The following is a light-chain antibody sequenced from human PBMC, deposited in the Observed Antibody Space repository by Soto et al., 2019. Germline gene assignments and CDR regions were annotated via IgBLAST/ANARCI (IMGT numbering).Light chain of an antibody. CDR1: QSVSSIY. Sequence: EIVLTQSPGTLSLSPGERATLSCRASQSVSSIYLAWYQQKPGQAPRLLINGASSRATVIPDRFSGSGSGTDFTLTISRLEPEDFSVYYCQQYGSSPETFGQGTKVEIK. V-gene: IGKV3-20*01. CDR3: QQYGSSPET. CDR2: GAS. J-gene: IGKJ1*01.